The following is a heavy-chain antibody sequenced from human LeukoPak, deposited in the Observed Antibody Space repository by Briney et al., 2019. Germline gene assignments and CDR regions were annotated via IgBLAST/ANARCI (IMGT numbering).Heavy chain of an antibody. CDR2: INHSGST. CDR1: GGSISSYY. CDR3: ARGGSGVTTNIKIFDY. V-gene: IGHV4-34*01. D-gene: IGHD4-17*01. J-gene: IGHJ4*02. Sequence: KSSETLSLTCTVSGGSISSYYWSWIRQPPGKGLEWIGEINHSGSTNYNPSLKSRVTISVDTSRNQFSLKLSSVTAADTAVYYCARGGSGVTTNIKIFDYWGQGTLVTVSS.